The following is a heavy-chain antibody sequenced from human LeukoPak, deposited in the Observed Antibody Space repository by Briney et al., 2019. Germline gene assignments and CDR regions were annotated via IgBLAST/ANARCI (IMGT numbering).Heavy chain of an antibody. J-gene: IGHJ5*02. CDR2: ISGSGGTT. Sequence: PGGSLRLSCAASGFTFSGYAMSWVRQAPGKGLEWVSAISGSGGTTYYADSVKGRFTISRDNSKNTLYLQMNSLRAEDTAVYYCAKDRGVAAARNWFDPWGQGTLVTVSS. CDR3: AKDRGVAAARNWFDP. V-gene: IGHV3-23*01. D-gene: IGHD6-13*01. CDR1: GFTFSGYA.